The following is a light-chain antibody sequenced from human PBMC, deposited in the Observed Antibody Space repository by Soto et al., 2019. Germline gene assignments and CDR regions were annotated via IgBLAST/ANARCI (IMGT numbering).Light chain of an antibody. V-gene: IGKV1-27*01. Sequence: DIPMTQSPSSLSASLGDRVTITCRASQGIGVYLAWFQQKPVKVPKLLIYAASTLQSGVPSRFSGSGSGTDFTLTISSLQPEDFATYYCQKYNSAPLTFGGGTKVEIK. CDR2: AAS. CDR3: QKYNSAPLT. J-gene: IGKJ4*01. CDR1: QGIGVY.